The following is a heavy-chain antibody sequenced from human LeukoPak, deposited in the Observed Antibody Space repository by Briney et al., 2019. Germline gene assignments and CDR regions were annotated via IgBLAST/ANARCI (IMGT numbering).Heavy chain of an antibody. Sequence: ASVKVSCKASGYTFTGYYMHWVRQAPGQGLERMGWINPNSGGTNYAQKFQGRVTMTRDTSISTAYMELSRLRSDDTAVYYCARDPSPRQYQLLVPPDYWGQGTLVTVSS. CDR2: INPNSGGT. CDR3: ARDPSPRQYQLLVPPDY. V-gene: IGHV1-2*02. CDR1: GYTFTGYY. J-gene: IGHJ4*02. D-gene: IGHD2-2*01.